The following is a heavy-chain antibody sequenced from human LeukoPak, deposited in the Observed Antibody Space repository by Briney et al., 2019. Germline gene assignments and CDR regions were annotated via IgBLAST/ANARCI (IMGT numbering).Heavy chain of an antibody. J-gene: IGHJ6*03. Sequence: ASVKVSCKASGGTFSSYAISWVRQAPGQGLEWMGGIIPIFGTANYAQKFQGRVTITTDESTSTAYMELSSLRSEDTAVYYCARVPNVPYYYYYYMDVWGKGTTVTVSS. CDR2: IIPIFGTA. D-gene: IGHD4/OR15-4a*01. CDR3: ARVPNVPYYYYYYMDV. CDR1: GGTFSSYA. V-gene: IGHV1-69*05.